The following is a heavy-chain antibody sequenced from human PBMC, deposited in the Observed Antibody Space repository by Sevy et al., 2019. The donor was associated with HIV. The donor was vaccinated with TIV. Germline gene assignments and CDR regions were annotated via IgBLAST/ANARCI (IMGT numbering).Heavy chain of an antibody. CDR1: GFTFSSYG. J-gene: IGHJ4*02. V-gene: IGHV3-30*18. D-gene: IGHD5-12*01. Sequence: GGSLRLSCAASGFTFSSYGMHWVRQAPGKGLEWVAVISYDGSNKYYADSVKGRFTISRDNSKNTLDLQMNSLRAEDTAVYYCAKGGRWLQWEFDYWGQGPLVTVSS. CDR2: ISYDGSNK. CDR3: AKGGRWLQWEFDY.